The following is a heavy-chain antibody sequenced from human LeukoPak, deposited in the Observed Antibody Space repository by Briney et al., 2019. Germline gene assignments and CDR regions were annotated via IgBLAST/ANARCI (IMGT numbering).Heavy chain of an antibody. CDR2: INHSGST. D-gene: IGHD2-15*01. J-gene: IGHJ2*01. CDR3: ARRRYCSGGSCLTYWYFDP. Sequence: SETLSLTCAVYGGSFSGYYWSWIRQPPGKGLEWIGEINHSGSTNYNPSLKSRVTISVDTSKNQFSLKLSSVTAADTAVYYCARRRYCSGGSCLTYWYFDPWGRGTLVTVSS. CDR1: GGSFSGYY. V-gene: IGHV4-34*01.